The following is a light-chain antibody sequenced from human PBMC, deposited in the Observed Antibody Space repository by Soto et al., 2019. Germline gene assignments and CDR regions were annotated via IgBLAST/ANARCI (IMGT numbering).Light chain of an antibody. Sequence: IVMTQSPPTLSVSPGERSTLSCRSSQTISRNLAWYQQRPGQAPRLLMFGASTRAPGIPARFSGSGSGTEFTLTISSLQSEDFAVYFCHQYENWPKTFGQGTKVDIK. J-gene: IGKJ1*01. CDR1: QTISRN. CDR2: GAS. CDR3: HQYENWPKT. V-gene: IGKV3-15*01.